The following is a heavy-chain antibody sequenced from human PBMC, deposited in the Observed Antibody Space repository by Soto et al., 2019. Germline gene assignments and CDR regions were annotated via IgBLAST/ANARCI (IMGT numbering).Heavy chain of an antibody. CDR3: ASGIQLWLRRINNGYSG. CDR2: IIPMFGTA. V-gene: IGHV1-69*12. CDR1: GGTFSTYA. D-gene: IGHD5-18*01. J-gene: IGHJ4*02. Sequence: QVQLVQSGAEVKKPESSVKVSCKAPGGTFSTYAISWVRQAPGQGLEWMGGIIPMFGTANYAQRYQDRVTITADESTNTVYRGLSSLRSEDTAVYFCASGIQLWLRRINNGYSGWGQGTLVTASS.